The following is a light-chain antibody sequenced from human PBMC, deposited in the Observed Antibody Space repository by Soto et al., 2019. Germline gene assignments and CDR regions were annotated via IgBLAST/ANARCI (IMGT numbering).Light chain of an antibody. CDR2: DAS. V-gene: IGKV3-20*01. Sequence: VLTQSPDTLSLSPGERATLSCRASQNVSSTYLAWYQQKPGQAPRLLIYDASSRATGIPDRFSGSGSGTDFILTISRLEPEDFAVYYCQQSGTFGPGTKVDIK. J-gene: IGKJ3*01. CDR1: QNVSSTY. CDR3: QQSGT.